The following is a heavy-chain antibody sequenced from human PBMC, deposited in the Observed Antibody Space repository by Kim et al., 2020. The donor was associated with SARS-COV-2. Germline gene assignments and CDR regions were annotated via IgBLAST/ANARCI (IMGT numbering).Heavy chain of an antibody. J-gene: IGHJ4*02. Sequence: SETLSLTCAVYGGSFSGYYWSWIRQPPGKGLEWIGEINHSGSTNYNPSLKSRVTISVDTSKNQFSLKLSSVTAADTAVYYCARRRFGVVVITTWGQGTLVTVSS. CDR2: INHSGST. CDR1: GGSFSGYY. V-gene: IGHV4-34*01. D-gene: IGHD3-22*01. CDR3: ARRRFGVVVITT.